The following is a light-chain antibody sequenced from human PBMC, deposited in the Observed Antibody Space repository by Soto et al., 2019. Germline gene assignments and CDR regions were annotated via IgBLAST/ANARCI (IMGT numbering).Light chain of an antibody. CDR2: AAS. J-gene: IGKJ2*01. CDR3: QQSYSAPRT. V-gene: IGKV1-39*01. Sequence: DIQMTQSPSTLSGSVGDRVTITCRASQSISNYLNWYQQRPGKAPKLLIYAASNLQSGVPSRFSGSGSGTDFTLTVSSLQPEDFATYYCQQSYSAPRTFGQGTKLEIK. CDR1: QSISNY.